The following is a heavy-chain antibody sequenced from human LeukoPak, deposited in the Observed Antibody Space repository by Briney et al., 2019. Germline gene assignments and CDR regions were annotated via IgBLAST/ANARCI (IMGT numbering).Heavy chain of an antibody. D-gene: IGHD3-22*01. CDR2: INTDGNTR. CDR1: GFTFSTSW. Sequence: GGSLRLSCATSGFTFSTSWMHWVRQAPGKGLVWVSRINTDGNTRDYADSVKGRFTISRDHAKNTLFLQMNSLSAEDTAIYYCVRDMGYYDKVWGQGTLVTVSS. J-gene: IGHJ4*02. V-gene: IGHV3-74*01. CDR3: VRDMGYYDKV.